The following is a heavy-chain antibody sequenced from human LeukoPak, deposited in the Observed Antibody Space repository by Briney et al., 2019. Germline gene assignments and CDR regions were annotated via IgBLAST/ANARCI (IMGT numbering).Heavy chain of an antibody. V-gene: IGHV1-18*01. D-gene: IGHD3-10*01. J-gene: IGHJ4*02. CDR1: GYTFANYG. Sequence: ASVKVSCKASGYTFANYGINWVRQAPGQGLEWMGWISAYNGNTNYAQKFQGRVTITRDTSASTAYMELSSLRSEDTAVYYCARAAPYYGSGREDYWGQGTLVTVSS. CDR3: ARAAPYYGSGREDY. CDR2: ISAYNGNT.